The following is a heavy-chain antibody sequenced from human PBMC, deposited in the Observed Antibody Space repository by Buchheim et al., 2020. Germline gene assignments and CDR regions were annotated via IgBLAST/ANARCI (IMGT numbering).Heavy chain of an antibody. CDR2: ISYDGSNK. Sequence: QVQLVESGGGVVQPGRSLRLSCAASGFTFSSYAMHWVRQAPGKGLEWVAVISYDGSNKYYADSVKGRFTISRDNSKNTLYLQMRGLRAEDTAVYYCARGALKLRCLDYWGQGTL. CDR1: GFTFSSYA. J-gene: IGHJ4*02. D-gene: IGHD4-17*01. V-gene: IGHV3-30*04. CDR3: ARGALKLRCLDY.